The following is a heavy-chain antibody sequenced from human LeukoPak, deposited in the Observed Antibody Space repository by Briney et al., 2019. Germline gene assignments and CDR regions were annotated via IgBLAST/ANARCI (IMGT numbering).Heavy chain of an antibody. D-gene: IGHD6-19*01. CDR3: AKGPLIEVAGTTWDY. J-gene: IGHJ4*02. V-gene: IGHV3-30*02. CDR1: GFTFSSYG. CDR2: IRYDGSNK. Sequence: SGGSLRLSCAASGFTFSSYGMHWVRQAPGKGLEWVAFIRYDGSNKYYADSVKGRFTISRDNSKKTLYLQMNSLRAEDTALYYCAKGPLIEVAGTTWDYWGQGTLVTVSS.